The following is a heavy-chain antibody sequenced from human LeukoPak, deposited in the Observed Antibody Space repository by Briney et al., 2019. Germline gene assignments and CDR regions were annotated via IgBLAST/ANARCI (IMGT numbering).Heavy chain of an antibody. CDR2: ISYDGSNK. D-gene: IGHD3-10*01. Sequence: GGSLRLSCAASGFTFRNYGMHWVRQAPGKGLDWVAVISYDGSNKYYADSVKGRFTISRDNSTNTLYLQMNSLRAEDTAVYYCARGRYYYGSGSYIFWGQGTLSPSPQ. CDR3: ARGRYYYGSGSYIF. J-gene: IGHJ4*02. CDR1: GFTFRNYG. V-gene: IGHV3-30*03.